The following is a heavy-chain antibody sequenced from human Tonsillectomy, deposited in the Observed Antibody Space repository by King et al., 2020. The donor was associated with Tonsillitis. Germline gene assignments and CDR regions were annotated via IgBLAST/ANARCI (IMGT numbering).Heavy chain of an antibody. J-gene: IGHJ3*01. Sequence: VQLVESGGGLIQPGESLRLSCAASGFTVSGTYMSWVRQAPGKGLEWVSVIYFGGNTYYADSVKGRFTISRDNSKNTLYLQMNSLRAEDTAVYYCARDGGLTYYYDSSGYSPLGAFDVWGQGTMVTVSS. D-gene: IGHD3-22*01. CDR1: GFTVSGTY. V-gene: IGHV3-53*01. CDR3: ARDGGLTYYYDSSGYSPLGAFDV. CDR2: IYFGGNT.